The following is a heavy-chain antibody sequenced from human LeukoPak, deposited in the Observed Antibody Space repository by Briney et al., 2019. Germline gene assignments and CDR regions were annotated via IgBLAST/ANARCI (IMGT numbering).Heavy chain of an antibody. D-gene: IGHD5-18*01. CDR1: GFTFSIYA. V-gene: IGHV3-30*04. CDR3: ARGRGYRFDC. CDR2: ISYDGSDK. Sequence: PGWSLRLSCAASGFTFSIYAIHWVRQAPGKGLEWVAVISYDGSDKHFADSVEGRITISRDNSKNTVSLQMNSVRAEDTAVYYCARGRGYRFDCWGQGTPVTVSS. J-gene: IGHJ4*02.